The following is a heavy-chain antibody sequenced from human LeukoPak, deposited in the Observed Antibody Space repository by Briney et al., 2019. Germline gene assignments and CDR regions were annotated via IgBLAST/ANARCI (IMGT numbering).Heavy chain of an antibody. D-gene: IGHD2-2*01. CDR1: GYTFTSYG. J-gene: IGHJ5*02. Sequence: ASVKVSCKASGYTFTSYGISWVRQAPGQGLEWMGWISAYNGNTNYAQKFQGRVTMTTDTSTSTAYMELRSLRSDDTAVYYCARDIVVVPAAYNWFDPWGQGTLVTVSS. V-gene: IGHV1-18*04. CDR3: ARDIVVVPAAYNWFDP. CDR2: ISAYNGNT.